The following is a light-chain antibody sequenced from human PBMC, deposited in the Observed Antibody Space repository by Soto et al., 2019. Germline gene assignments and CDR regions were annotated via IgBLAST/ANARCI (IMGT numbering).Light chain of an antibody. Sequence: EIVMTQSPATLSVSPGERATLSCRASQSVSSNLGWYQQKPGQAPRLLIYDASTRATGIATSFSGSGSESEFTLTITSLQSEAFAVYYCHQYNNWPPYTFGQGTKLEIK. CDR1: QSVSSN. J-gene: IGKJ2*01. CDR2: DAS. V-gene: IGKV3-15*01. CDR3: HQYNNWPPYT.